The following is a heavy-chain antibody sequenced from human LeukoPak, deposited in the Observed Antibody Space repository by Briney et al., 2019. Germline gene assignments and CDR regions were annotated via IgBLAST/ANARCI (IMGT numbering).Heavy chain of an antibody. CDR2: IYYSGST. D-gene: IGHD3-10*01. CDR1: GGSISSSSYY. V-gene: IGHV4-39*07. CDR3: ARTSSLGSPIDY. J-gene: IGHJ4*02. Sequence: SETLSLTRTVSGGSISSSSYYWGWIRQPSGKGLEWIGSIYYSGSTYYNPSLKSRVTISVDTSKNQFSLKLSSVTAADTAVYYCARTSSLGSPIDYWGQGTLVTVSS.